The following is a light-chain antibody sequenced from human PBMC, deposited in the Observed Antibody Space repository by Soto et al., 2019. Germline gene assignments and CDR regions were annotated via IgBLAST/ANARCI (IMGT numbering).Light chain of an antibody. CDR2: GAS. J-gene: IGKJ3*01. CDR1: QSLSSNY. V-gene: IGKV3-20*01. Sequence: EIVLTQSPGTLSLSPGERGTLSCRASQSLSSNYLAWYQQKPGQAPRLLIYGASSRATGIPDRFSGSGSGADFSLTISRVEPEDFAVYYCQQYGTSRVTFGPGTKVDIK. CDR3: QQYGTSRVT.